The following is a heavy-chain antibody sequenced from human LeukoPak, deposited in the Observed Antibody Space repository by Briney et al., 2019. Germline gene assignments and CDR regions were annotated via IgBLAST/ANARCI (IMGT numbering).Heavy chain of an antibody. D-gene: IGHD4-17*01. V-gene: IGHV3-30*01. J-gene: IGHJ4*02. CDR3: VGMTTVTTWSDY. Sequence: GRSLRLSCAASGFTFSSYAMHWVRQAPGKGLEWVAVISYDGSNKYYADSVKGRFTISRDNSKNTLYLQMNSLRAEDTAVYYCVGMTTVTTWSDYWGQGTLVTVSS. CDR2: ISYDGSNK. CDR1: GFTFSSYA.